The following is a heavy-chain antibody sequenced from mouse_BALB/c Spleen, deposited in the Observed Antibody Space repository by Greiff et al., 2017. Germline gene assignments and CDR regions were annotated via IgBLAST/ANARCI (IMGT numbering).Heavy chain of an antibody. J-gene: IGHJ4*01. CDR3: ARSGNYDAMDY. V-gene: IGHV3-2*02. CDR2: ISYSGST. D-gene: IGHD2-1*01. CDR1: GYSITSDYA. Sequence: VQLQQSGPGLVKPSQSLSLTCTVTGYSITSDYAWNWIRQFPGNKLEWMGYISYSGSTSYNPSLKSRISITRDTSKNQFFLQLNSVTTEDTATYYCARSGNYDAMDYWGQGTSVTVSS.